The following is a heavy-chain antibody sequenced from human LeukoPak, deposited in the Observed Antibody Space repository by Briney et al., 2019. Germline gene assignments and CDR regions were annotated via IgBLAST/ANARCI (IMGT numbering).Heavy chain of an antibody. V-gene: IGHV4-59*01. J-gene: IGHJ4*02. D-gene: IGHD1-1*01. CDR1: IDSISSYY. CDR3: AGSYNWSDDFDY. Sequence: KPSETLSLTCTVSIDSISSYYWSWIRQPPGKGLEWVGYILYSGSTNYNPSLKSRVTISVDTSKNQLSLKLNSVTAADTAVYYCAGSYNWSDDFDYWGPGTLVTVSS. CDR2: ILYSGST.